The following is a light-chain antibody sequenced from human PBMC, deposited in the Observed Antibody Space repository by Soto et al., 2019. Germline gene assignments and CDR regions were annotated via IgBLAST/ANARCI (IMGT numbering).Light chain of an antibody. Sequence: QSALTQPASVSGSPGQSIAISCTGSSSDVGFYNYVSWYQQHPGEVPKLIIFEVSNRPSGVSNRFSGFKSGNTASLTISGLQAEDEAAYYCSSYTTSSTRVFGTGTKLTVL. V-gene: IGLV2-14*01. CDR3: SSYTTSSTRV. J-gene: IGLJ1*01. CDR1: SSDVGFYNY. CDR2: EVS.